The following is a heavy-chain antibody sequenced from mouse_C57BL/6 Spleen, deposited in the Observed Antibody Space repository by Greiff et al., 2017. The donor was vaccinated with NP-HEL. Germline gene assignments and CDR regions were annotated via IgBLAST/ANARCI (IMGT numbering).Heavy chain of an antibody. CDR2: IYPGSGST. J-gene: IGHJ4*01. Sequence: VQLQQPGAELVKPGASVKMSCKASGYTFTSYWITWVKQRPGQGLEWIGDIYPGSGSTNYNEKFKSKATLTVDTCSSTAYMQLSSLTSEDSAVYYCARKGNPLAMDYWGQGTSVTVSS. CDR3: ARKGNPLAMDY. V-gene: IGHV1-55*01. D-gene: IGHD2-1*01. CDR1: GYTFTSYW.